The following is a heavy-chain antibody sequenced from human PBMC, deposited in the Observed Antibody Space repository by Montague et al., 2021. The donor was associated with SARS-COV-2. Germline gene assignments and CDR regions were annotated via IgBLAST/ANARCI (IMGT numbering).Heavy chain of an antibody. CDR1: GGSISRCGYY. Sequence: TLSLTCTVSGGSISRCGYYYTCIRQYPGKGLNWIINIHDTSRYKYTSSLRRRITMSLDTSKNQFSLKLTSVTAADTAVYYCARALEYENASGYFDYWGQGTLVTVSS. D-gene: IGHD1-1*01. V-gene: IGHV4-31*03. CDR3: ARALEYENASGYFDY. J-gene: IGHJ4*02. CDR2: IHDTSRY.